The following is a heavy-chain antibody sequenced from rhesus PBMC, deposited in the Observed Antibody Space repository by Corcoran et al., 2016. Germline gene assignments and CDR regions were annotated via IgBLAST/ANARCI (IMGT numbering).Heavy chain of an antibody. CDR2: ISYSGKTI. D-gene: IGHD6-37*01. V-gene: IGHV3-136*01. CDR1: GFTFSGYD. CDR3: TRVPNSGGWLVLYYFDY. Sequence: EVQLVASGGGLVQPGGSLRLSWAASGFTFSGYDMSWVRQAPGKGLEWVSYISYSGKTIYYADSVKGRFTISRDNAKNSLSLQMSSLRAEDTAVYYCTRVPNSGGWLVLYYFDYWGQGVLVTVSS. J-gene: IGHJ4*01.